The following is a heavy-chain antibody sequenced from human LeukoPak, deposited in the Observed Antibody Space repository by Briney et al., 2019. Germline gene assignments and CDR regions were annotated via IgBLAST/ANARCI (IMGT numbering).Heavy chain of an antibody. CDR1: GGSFSGYY. CDR3: ARGLRGYSYGSTRSDY. V-gene: IGHV4-34*01. D-gene: IGHD5-18*01. J-gene: IGHJ4*02. CDR2: INHSGST. Sequence: PSETLSLTCAVYGGSFSGYYWSWIRQPPGKGLEWIGEINHSGSTNYNPSLKSRVTISVDTSKNQFSLKLSSVTAADTAVYYCARGLRGYSYGSTRSDYWGQGTLVTVSS.